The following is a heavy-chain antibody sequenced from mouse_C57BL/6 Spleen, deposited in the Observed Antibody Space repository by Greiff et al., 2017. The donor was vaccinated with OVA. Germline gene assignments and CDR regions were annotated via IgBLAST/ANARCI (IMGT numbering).Heavy chain of an antibody. CDR2: ISYDGSN. V-gene: IGHV3-6*01. CDR1: GYSITSGYY. J-gene: IGHJ3*01. Sequence: ESGPGLVKPSQSLSLTCSVTGYSITSGYYWNWIRQFPGNKLEWMGYISYDGSNNYNPSLKNRISITRDTSKNQFFLKLNSVTTEDTATYYCAREEGYDYDAWFAYWGQGTLVTVSA. CDR3: AREEGYDYDAWFAY. D-gene: IGHD2-4*01.